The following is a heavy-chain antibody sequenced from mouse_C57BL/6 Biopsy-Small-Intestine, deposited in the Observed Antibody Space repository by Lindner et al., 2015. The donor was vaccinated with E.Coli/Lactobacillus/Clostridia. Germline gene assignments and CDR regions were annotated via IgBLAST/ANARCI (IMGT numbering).Heavy chain of an antibody. V-gene: IGHV1-82*01. CDR1: GYEFSGSW. D-gene: IGHD3-3*01. CDR2: IYPGDGDA. CDR3: ARGTRLDF. J-gene: IGHJ2*01. Sequence: VQLQESGPELVKPGASVKISCKASGYEFSGSWMDWVKQRPGKGLEWIGRIYPGDGDASYNGNFKDKATLTADKSSSTAYIQLSSLTSEDSAAYFCARGTRLDFWGQGTALTVSS.